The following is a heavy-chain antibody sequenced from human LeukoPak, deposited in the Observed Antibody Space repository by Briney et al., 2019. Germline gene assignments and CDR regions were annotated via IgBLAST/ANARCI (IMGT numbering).Heavy chain of an antibody. Sequence: GGSLRLSCATSGFSFSNYEMDWVRQAPGKGLEWISYINSSPGNTLYADSVKGRFTISRDNAKNSLYLQMNSLRAEDTAVYYCAREVCSGSRCYDAFDVWGQGTMVTVSS. D-gene: IGHD2-15*01. CDR2: INSSPGNT. J-gene: IGHJ3*01. CDR1: GFSFSNYE. CDR3: AREVCSGSRCYDAFDV. V-gene: IGHV3-48*03.